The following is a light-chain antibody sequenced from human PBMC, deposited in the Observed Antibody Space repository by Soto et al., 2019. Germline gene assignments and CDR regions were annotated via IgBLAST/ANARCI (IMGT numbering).Light chain of an antibody. CDR3: QQANSFPLT. CDR2: AAS. Sequence: DIQMTQSPSSLSASVGDRVTITCRASQSISSYLNWYQQKPGKAPKPLIYAASSLQSGVPSRFSGSGSGTEFTLTISNLQPEDFASYFCQQANSFPLTFGGGTKVDIK. V-gene: IGKV1-39*01. CDR1: QSISSY. J-gene: IGKJ4*01.